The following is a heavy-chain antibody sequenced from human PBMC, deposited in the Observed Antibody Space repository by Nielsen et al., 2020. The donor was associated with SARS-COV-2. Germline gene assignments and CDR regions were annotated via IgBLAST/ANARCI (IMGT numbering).Heavy chain of an antibody. D-gene: IGHD5-18*01. CDR3: ARDTAMAPAYYYYYYMDV. CDR1: GFTFSSYS. J-gene: IGHJ6*03. Sequence: GGSLRLSCAASGFTFSSYSMNWVRQAPGKGLEWLSSISSSSSYIYYADSVKGRFTISRDNAKNSLYLQMNSLRAEDTAVYYCARDTAMAPAYYYYYYMDVWGKGTTVTVSS. V-gene: IGHV3-21*01. CDR2: ISSSSSYI.